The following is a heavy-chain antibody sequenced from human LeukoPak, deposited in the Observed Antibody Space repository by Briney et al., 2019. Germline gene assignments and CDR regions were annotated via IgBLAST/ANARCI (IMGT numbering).Heavy chain of an antibody. CDR1: GYTFTGYY. J-gene: IGHJ5*02. CDR3: ARGTTGTTGSWFDP. V-gene: IGHV1-2*02. Sequence: ASVKVSCKASGYTFTGYYMHWVRQAPGQGLEWRGWINPNSGGTNYAQKLQGRVTMTTDTSTSTAYMELRSLRSDDTAVYCCARGTTGTTGSWFDPWGQGTLVTVSS. D-gene: IGHD1-1*01. CDR2: INPNSGGT.